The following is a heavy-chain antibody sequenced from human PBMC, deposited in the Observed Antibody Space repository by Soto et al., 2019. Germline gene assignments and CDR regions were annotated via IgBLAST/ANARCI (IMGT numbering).Heavy chain of an antibody. Sequence: ASVKVSCKASGYTFTSYGISWVRQAPGQGLEWMGWTSAYNGNTNYAQKLQGRVTMTTDTSTSTAYMELRSLRSDDTAVYYCARVDSSSWYRLNYYYSYGMDVWGQGTTVTVSS. D-gene: IGHD6-13*01. CDR1: GYTFTSYG. V-gene: IGHV1-18*04. CDR2: TSAYNGNT. J-gene: IGHJ6*02. CDR3: ARVDSSSWYRLNYYYSYGMDV.